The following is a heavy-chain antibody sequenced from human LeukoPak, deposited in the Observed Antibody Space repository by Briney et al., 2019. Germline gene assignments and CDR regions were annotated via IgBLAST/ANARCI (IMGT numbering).Heavy chain of an antibody. J-gene: IGHJ5*02. CDR3: AKDPYSSGPYNWFDP. Sequence: PGGSLRLSCAASGFTFSSYAMTWVRQAPGKGLEWVSAISGSGDDTYYADSIKGRFTISRDNSKNTLYLQMNSLGAGDTAVYYCAKDPYSSGPYNWFDPWGQGTLVTVSS. V-gene: IGHV3-23*01. CDR1: GFTFSSYA. D-gene: IGHD6-19*01. CDR2: ISGSGDDT.